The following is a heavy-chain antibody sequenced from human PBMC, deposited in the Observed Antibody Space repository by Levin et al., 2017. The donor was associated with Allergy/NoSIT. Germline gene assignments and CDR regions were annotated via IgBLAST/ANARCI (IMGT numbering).Heavy chain of an antibody. Sequence: GGSLRLSCAASGFTVSSNYMSWVRQAPGKGLEWVSVIYSGGTTYYADSVKGRFIISRDTSKNSLYFQMNGLRAEDTAVYYCARGRGGDYGMDVWGQGTTVTVS. J-gene: IGHJ6*02. CDR1: GFTVSSNY. D-gene: IGHD3-16*01. CDR3: ARGRGGDYGMDV. CDR2: IYSGGTT. V-gene: IGHV3-53*01.